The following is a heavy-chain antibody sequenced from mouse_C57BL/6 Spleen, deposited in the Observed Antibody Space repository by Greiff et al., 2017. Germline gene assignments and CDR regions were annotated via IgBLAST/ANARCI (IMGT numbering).Heavy chain of an antibody. CDR3: ARPGDDDRWYFDV. CDR1: GFTFSDYG. J-gene: IGHJ1*03. CDR2: ISSGSSTI. V-gene: IGHV5-17*01. Sequence: EVKLMESGGGLVKPGGSLKLSCAASGFTFSDYGMHWVRQAPEKGLEWVAYISSGSSTIYYADTVKGRFTISRDNAKNTLFLQMTSLRSEDTAMYYCARPGDDDRWYFDVWGTGTTVTVSS. D-gene: IGHD2-4*01.